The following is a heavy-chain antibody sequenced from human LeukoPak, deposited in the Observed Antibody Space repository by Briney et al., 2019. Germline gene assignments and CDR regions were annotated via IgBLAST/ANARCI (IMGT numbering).Heavy chain of an antibody. CDR1: GFTFSSYA. Sequence: GGSLRLSCAASGFTFSSYAMHRVRQAPGKGLEWVAVISYDGSNKYYADSVKGRFTISRDNSKNTLYLQMNSLRAEDTAVYYCARDVYSSSSLFPLLYYYYGMDVWGQGTTVTVSS. CDR3: ARDVYSSSSLFPLLYYYYGMDV. V-gene: IGHV3-30-3*01. D-gene: IGHD6-6*01. CDR2: ISYDGSNK. J-gene: IGHJ6*02.